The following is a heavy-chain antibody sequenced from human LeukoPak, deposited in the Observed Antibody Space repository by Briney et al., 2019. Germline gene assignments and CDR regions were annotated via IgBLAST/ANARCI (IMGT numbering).Heavy chain of an antibody. CDR3: VKQYYYDSSGYHYYFDY. J-gene: IGHJ4*02. Sequence: GGSLRLSCGASGFTFTSHWMSWVRQAPGKGLEWVANIKQDGNEKYYVESVKGRFIISRDNAKNSLYLQMNSLRAEDTAVYYCVKQYYYDSSGYHYYFDYWGQGTLVTVSS. V-gene: IGHV3-7*01. CDR2: IKQDGNEK. CDR1: GFTFTSHW. D-gene: IGHD3-22*01.